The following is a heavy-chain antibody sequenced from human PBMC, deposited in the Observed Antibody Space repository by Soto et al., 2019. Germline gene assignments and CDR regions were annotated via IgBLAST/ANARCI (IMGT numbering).Heavy chain of an antibody. Sequence: EEHLVETVGKLVQPGGSLRLSCVVSGFTVSSNYMSWVRQAPGGGLEWVSSIYGGGDIFYADSVKGRFTISKDSSQNTLYLQMSSLKADDSAVYYCARDRWGWEKGGYPHSNGMIVWGQGTTVIVSS. V-gene: IGHV3-53*05. CDR1: GFTVSSNY. CDR2: IYGGGDI. D-gene: IGHD5-12*01. CDR3: ARDRWGWEKGGYPHSNGMIV. J-gene: IGHJ6*02.